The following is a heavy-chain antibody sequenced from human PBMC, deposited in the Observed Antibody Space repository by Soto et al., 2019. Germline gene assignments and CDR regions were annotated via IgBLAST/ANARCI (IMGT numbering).Heavy chain of an antibody. Sequence: KACCKDSVYTKSSYGIRWLQQAPGQGLEWMGWISGYNGDTNYAQKFQGRVTMTIDTSTTTAYMELRGLTSDDTAIYYCAKNGQPPYYYGLDVWGQGTTVTVSS. D-gene: IGHD2-8*01. J-gene: IGHJ6*02. V-gene: IGHV1-18*01. CDR2: ISGYNGDT. CDR3: AKNGQPPYYYGLDV. CDR1: VYTKSSYG.